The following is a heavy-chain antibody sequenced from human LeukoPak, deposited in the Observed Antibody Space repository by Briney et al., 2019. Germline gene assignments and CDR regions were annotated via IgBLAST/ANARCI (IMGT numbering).Heavy chain of an antibody. J-gene: IGHJ1*01. D-gene: IGHD3-22*01. Sequence: SVKVSCKASGYTFTSYYMHWVRQAPGQGLEWMGGIIPIFGTANYAQKFQGRVTITADESTSTAYMELSSLRSEDTAVYYCARWGYYDSSGYGSFTFQHWGQGTLVTVSS. CDR1: GYTFTSYY. V-gene: IGHV1-69*13. CDR3: ARWGYYDSSGYGSFTFQH. CDR2: IIPIFGTA.